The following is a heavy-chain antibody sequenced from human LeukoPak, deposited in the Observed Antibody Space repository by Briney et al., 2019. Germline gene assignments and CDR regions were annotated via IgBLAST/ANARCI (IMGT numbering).Heavy chain of an antibody. J-gene: IGHJ4*02. CDR3: ARSGVKNDYGDYLVY. CDR1: GFTFSSYG. CDR2: IWYDGSNK. Sequence: GGTLRLSCAASGFTFSSYGMNWGRQAPGKGLEWVAVIWYDGSNKYYADSVKGRFTISRDNSKNTLYLQMNSLRAEYTAVYYCARSGVKNDYGDYLVYWGQGALVTVSS. D-gene: IGHD4-17*01. V-gene: IGHV3-33*01.